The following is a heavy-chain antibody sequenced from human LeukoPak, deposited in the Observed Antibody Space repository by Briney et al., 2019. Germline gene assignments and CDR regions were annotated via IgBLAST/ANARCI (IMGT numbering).Heavy chain of an antibody. CDR1: GSTFSNAW. Sequence: PGGSLRLSCAASGSTFSNAWMSWVRQAPGKGLEWVGRIKSKTDGGTTDYAAPVKGRFTISRDDSKNTLYLQMNSLKTEDTAVYYCTKYLWFGELLSDYWGQGTLVTVSS. V-gene: IGHV3-15*01. J-gene: IGHJ4*02. CDR3: TKYLWFGELLSDY. D-gene: IGHD3-10*01. CDR2: IKSKTDGGTT.